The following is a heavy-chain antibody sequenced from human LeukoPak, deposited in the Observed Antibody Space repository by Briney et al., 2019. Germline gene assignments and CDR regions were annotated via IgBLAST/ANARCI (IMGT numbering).Heavy chain of an antibody. V-gene: IGHV3-30-3*01. Sequence: GRSLRLSCAASGFTFSSYAMHWVRQAPGKGLEWVAVISYDGSSKYYADSVKGRFTISRDNSKNTLYLQMNSLRAEDTAVYYCARGAPGIAVAGAFDYWGQGTLVTVSS. D-gene: IGHD6-19*01. CDR3: ARGAPGIAVAGAFDY. CDR1: GFTFSSYA. CDR2: ISYDGSSK. J-gene: IGHJ4*02.